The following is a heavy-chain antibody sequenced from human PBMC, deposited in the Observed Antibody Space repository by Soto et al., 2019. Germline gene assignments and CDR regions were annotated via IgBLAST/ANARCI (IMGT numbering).Heavy chain of an antibody. Sequence: EVQLVESGGGLVQPGGSLRLSCAASGFTFSSYWIHWVRQAPGKGLVWVSRINSDGSSTTYADSVKGRFTISRDNAKNTLYLQKPSLRAEDTAVYYCARVSREVVPAAIDYWGQGTLVTVSS. CDR1: GFTFSSYW. V-gene: IGHV3-74*01. CDR2: INSDGSST. CDR3: ARVSREVVPAAIDY. J-gene: IGHJ4*02. D-gene: IGHD2-2*01.